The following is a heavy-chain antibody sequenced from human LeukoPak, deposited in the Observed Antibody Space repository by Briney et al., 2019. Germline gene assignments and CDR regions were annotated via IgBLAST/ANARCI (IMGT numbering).Heavy chain of an antibody. V-gene: IGHV4-59*01. CDR3: ARVSSHITVFPPTLYYFDY. J-gene: IGHJ4*02. CDR1: GGSISSYY. CDR2: IYYSGST. D-gene: IGHD4-17*01. Sequence: SETLSLTCTVSGGSISSYYWSWIRQPPGKGLEWIGYIYYSGSTNYNPSLKSRVTISVDTSKNQFSLKLSSVTAVDTAVYYCARVSSHITVFPPTLYYFDYWGQGALVTVSS.